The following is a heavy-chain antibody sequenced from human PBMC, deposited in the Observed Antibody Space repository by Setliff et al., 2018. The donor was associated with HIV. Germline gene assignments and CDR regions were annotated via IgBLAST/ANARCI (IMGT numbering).Heavy chain of an antibody. CDR2: IYSSGRT. V-gene: IGHV4-61*02. D-gene: IGHD3-3*01. Sequence: SETLSLTCTVSGGSISSGSYYWSWIRQPAGKGLEWIGLIYSSGRTNYNPSLKSRVTISVDTSKNKFSLNLSSVTAADTAVYYCARDRVHNPSYNFWSGPTNYYYYMDVWGKGTTVTASS. CDR3: ARDRVHNPSYNFWSGPTNYYYYMDV. CDR1: GGSISSGSYY. J-gene: IGHJ6*03.